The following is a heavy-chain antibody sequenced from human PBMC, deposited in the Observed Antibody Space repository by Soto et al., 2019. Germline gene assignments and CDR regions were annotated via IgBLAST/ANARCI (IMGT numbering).Heavy chain of an antibody. CDR1: GFTFSSYW. Sequence: GSLRLSCAASGFTFSSYWMSWVRQAPGKGLEWVANIKQDGSEKYYVDSVKGRFTISRDNAKNSLYLQMNSLRAEDTAVYYCAREHYDILTGPGAFDYWGQGTLVTVSS. D-gene: IGHD3-9*01. V-gene: IGHV3-7*01. CDR3: AREHYDILTGPGAFDY. J-gene: IGHJ4*02. CDR2: IKQDGSEK.